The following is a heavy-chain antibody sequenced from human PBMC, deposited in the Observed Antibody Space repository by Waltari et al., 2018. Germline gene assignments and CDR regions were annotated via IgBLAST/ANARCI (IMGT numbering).Heavy chain of an antibody. J-gene: IGHJ4*02. CDR2: IYHSGST. V-gene: IGHV4-4*02. D-gene: IGHD2-2*01. Sequence: QVQLQESGPALVKPSGTLSLTCAVSGGPISSSNWWSLVRQPPGQGLEWIGEIYHSGSTNYNPSLKSRVTLSVDKSKNQFSLKLSSVTAADTAVYYCARSLGYCSSTSCDYWGQGTLVTVSS. CDR1: GGPISSSNW. CDR3: ARSLGYCSSTSCDY.